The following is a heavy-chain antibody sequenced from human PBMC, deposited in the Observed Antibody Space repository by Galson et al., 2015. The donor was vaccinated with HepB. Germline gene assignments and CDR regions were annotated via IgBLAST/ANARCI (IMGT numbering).Heavy chain of an antibody. CDR2: IYHGDSDT. V-gene: IGHV5-51*01. CDR3: ASSSRYSWSYDQDYYYGMDV. D-gene: IGHD1-26*01. CDR1: GSSITNYW. Sequence: QSGAAAIKPGESLKISCKGSGSSITNYWIGWVPQMLGKGMEWIGIIYHGDSDTRYSPSFQGKVTISADKSISTAYLQWSSLKSSDTAMYYCASSSRYSWSYDQDYYYGMDVWGQGTTVTVSS. J-gene: IGHJ6*02.